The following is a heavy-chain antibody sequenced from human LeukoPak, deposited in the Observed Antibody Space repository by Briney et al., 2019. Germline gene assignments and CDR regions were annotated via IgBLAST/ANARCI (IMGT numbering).Heavy chain of an antibody. CDR2: INHSGST. D-gene: IGHD2/OR15-2a*01. CDR3: ARAYLLDGLLGRDRKRPTHYYMDV. V-gene: IGHV4-34*01. J-gene: IGHJ6*03. CDR1: GGSFSGYY. Sequence: SETLSLTCAAYGGSFSGYYWSWIRQPPGKGLEWIGEINHSGSTNYNPSLKSRVTISVDTSKNQFSLKLSSVTAADMAVYYCARAYLLDGLLGRDRKRPTHYYMDVWGKGTTVTVSS.